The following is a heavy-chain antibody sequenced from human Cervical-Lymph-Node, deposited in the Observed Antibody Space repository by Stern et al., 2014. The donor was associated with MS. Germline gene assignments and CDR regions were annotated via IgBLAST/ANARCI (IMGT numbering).Heavy chain of an antibody. CDR3: VRPYNYGRTPDDY. Sequence: DQLVQSGAEVKKPGESLKISCKGFGYNFLSYWIGWVRQKPGKGLEWMGTIFPADSDIRYSPSFQGQVTISADKSISTAYLQWDSLKASDTAIYYCVRPYNYGRTPDDYWGQGTLVTVSS. D-gene: IGHD5-18*01. V-gene: IGHV5-51*03. CDR1: GYNFLSYW. CDR2: IFPADSDI. J-gene: IGHJ4*02.